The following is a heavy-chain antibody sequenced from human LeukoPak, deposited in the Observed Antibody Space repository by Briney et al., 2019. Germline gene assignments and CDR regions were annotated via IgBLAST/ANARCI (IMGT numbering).Heavy chain of an antibody. D-gene: IGHD2-2*01. V-gene: IGHV4-34*01. CDR2: INHSGST. CDR1: GGSFSGYY. CDR3: ARGYGYQQSRWFDP. J-gene: IGHJ5*02. Sequence: SETLSLTCAVYGGSFSGYYWSWIRQPPGKGLEWIGEINHSGSTNYNPSLKSRVTISVDTSKNQFSLKLGSVTAADTAVYYCARGYGYQQSRWFDPWGQGTLVTVSS.